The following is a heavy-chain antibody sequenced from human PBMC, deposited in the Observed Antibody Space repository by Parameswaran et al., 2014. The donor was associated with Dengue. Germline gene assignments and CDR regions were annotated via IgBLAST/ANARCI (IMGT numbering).Heavy chain of an antibody. Sequence: VRQMPGKGLEWIGYIYYSGSTNYNPSLKSRVTISVDTSKNQFSLKLSSVTAADTAVYYCARVDGTDYGDYYFDYWGQGTLVTVSS. CDR3: ARVDGTDYGDYYFDY. J-gene: IGHJ4*02. V-gene: IGHV4-59*01. CDR2: IYYSGST. D-gene: IGHD4-17*01.